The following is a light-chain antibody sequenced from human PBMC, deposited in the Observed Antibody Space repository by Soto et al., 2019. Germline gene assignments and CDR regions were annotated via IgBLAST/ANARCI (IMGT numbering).Light chain of an antibody. CDR1: SSDVGGYNY. J-gene: IGLJ1*01. CDR3: CSYAGSYPYV. V-gene: IGLV2-11*01. CDR2: DVS. Sequence: QSALTQPRSVSGSPGQSVTISCTGTSSDVGGYNYVSWYQQHQGKAPKLLIYDVSKRPSGVPDRFSGSKSGNTASLTISGLQAEDEADYYCCSYAGSYPYVFGTGTKLTVL.